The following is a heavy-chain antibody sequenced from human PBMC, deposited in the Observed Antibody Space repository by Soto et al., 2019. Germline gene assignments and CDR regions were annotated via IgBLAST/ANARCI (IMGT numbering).Heavy chain of an antibody. CDR2: ISSSGSTI. CDR1: VFTFSSYE. J-gene: IGHJ6*02. V-gene: IGHV3-48*03. CDR3: ARDSGGGNALYYSYGMDV. Sequence: VGSLRLSCAASVFTFSSYEMNWVRHSPGKWLEWVSYISSSGSTIYYADSVKGRFTISRDNAKNSLYLQMNSLRAEDTAVYYCARDSGGGNALYYSYGMDVWGQGTTVTVSS. D-gene: IGHD2-15*01.